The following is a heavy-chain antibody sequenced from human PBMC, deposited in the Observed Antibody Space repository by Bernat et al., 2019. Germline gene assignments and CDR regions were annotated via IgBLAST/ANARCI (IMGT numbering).Heavy chain of an antibody. V-gene: IGHV3-30*18. CDR3: GKEGGGDTAMVTPPPDY. J-gene: IGHJ4*02. CDR1: GFTFSSYG. D-gene: IGHD5-18*01. CDR2: ISYDGSNK. Sequence: QVQLVESGGGVVQPGRSLRLSCAASGFTFSSYGMHWVRQAPGKGLEWVAVISYDGSNKYYADSVKGRFTISRDNSKNTLYLQMNSLRAEDTAVYYWGKEGGGDTAMVTPPPDYWGQGTLVTVSS.